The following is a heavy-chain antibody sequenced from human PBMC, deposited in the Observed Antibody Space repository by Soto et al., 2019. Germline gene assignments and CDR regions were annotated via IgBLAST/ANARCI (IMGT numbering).Heavy chain of an antibody. CDR2: INPNSGGT. D-gene: IGHD6-19*01. CDR1: GYTFTGYY. V-gene: IGHV1-2*04. CDR3: ARAGVAVAEGRLDWFDP. Sequence: ASVKVSCKASGYTFTGYYMHWVRQAPGQGLEWMGWINPNSGGTNYAQKFQGWVTMTRDTSISTAYMELSRLRSDDTAVYYCARAGVAVAEGRLDWFDPWGQGTLVTVSS. J-gene: IGHJ5*02.